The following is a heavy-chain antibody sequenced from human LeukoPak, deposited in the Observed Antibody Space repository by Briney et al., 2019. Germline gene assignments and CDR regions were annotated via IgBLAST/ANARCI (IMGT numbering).Heavy chain of an antibody. V-gene: IGHV1-69*04. CDR3: ARALGSGSYSGYDAFDI. Sequence: ASVKVSCKASGGTFSSYAISWVRQAPGQGLEWMGRIIPIFGIANYAQKFQGRVTITAGKSTSTAYMELSSLRSEDTAVYYCARALGSGSYSGYDAFDIWGQGTMVTVSS. J-gene: IGHJ3*02. CDR1: GGTFSSYA. CDR2: IIPIFGIA. D-gene: IGHD1-26*01.